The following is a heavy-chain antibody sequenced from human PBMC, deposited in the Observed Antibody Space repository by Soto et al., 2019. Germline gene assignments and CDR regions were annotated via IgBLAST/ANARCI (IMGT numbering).Heavy chain of an antibody. CDR1: GFTFSSYA. D-gene: IGHD2-2*01. V-gene: IGHV3-30*14. J-gene: IGHJ6*02. Sequence: PGGSLRLSCAASGFTFSSYAMYWVRQAPGKXLEWVAFISYDGYYKYDADSVKGRLTISRDNSKSTLYLQMSSLRPEDTAVYFCARGSRYCDSSSCHRYGLDVWGQGTPVTVFS. CDR2: ISYDGYYK. CDR3: ARGSRYCDSSSCHRYGLDV.